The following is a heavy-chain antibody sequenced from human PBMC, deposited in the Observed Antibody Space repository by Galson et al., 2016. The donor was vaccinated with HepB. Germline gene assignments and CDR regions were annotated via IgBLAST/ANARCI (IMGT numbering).Heavy chain of an antibody. CDR2: ISLSGSTT. V-gene: IGHV3-23*01. CDR3: AKPYTSGWLTSFDH. Sequence: SLRLSCAASGFAFSNYAVNWVRQAPGKGLEWIASISLSGSTTYYADSVKGRFTISRDNSKGTLSLEMNSLITEYTAIYYCAKPYTSGWLTSFDHWGQGTLVSVSS. CDR1: GFAFSNYA. J-gene: IGHJ4*02. D-gene: IGHD6-19*01.